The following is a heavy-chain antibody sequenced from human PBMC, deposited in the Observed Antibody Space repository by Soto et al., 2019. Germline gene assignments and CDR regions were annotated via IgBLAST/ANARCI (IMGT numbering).Heavy chain of an antibody. D-gene: IGHD6-6*01. Sequence: SQTLSLTCAISGDSVSSNDATWDWIRQSPSRGLEWLGRTYYRSKWSNDYAVSVKGRITINPDTSNNQLSLHLNSVTPDDTAVYYCAKVEDSSRLPFDPWGQGTLVTVSS. J-gene: IGHJ5*02. CDR3: AKVEDSSRLPFDP. V-gene: IGHV6-1*01. CDR2: TYYRSKWSN. CDR1: GDSVSSNDAT.